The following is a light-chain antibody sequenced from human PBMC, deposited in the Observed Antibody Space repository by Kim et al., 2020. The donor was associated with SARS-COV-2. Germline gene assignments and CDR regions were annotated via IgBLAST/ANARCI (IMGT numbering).Light chain of an antibody. CDR1: QTVTTY. J-gene: IGKJ1*01. CDR3: LQSIRETWT. CDR2: DAS. Sequence: DIQMTQSPSSLSASVGDRVTITCRASQTVTTYLNWYQQKPGKPPNLLIYDASKLHDGVPSRFSGSGSGTDFTLTISSLQPEDIATYYCLQSIRETWTFGQRGKVEI. V-gene: IGKV1-39*01.